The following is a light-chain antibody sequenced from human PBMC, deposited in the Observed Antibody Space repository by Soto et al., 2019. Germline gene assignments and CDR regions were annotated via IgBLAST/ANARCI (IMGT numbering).Light chain of an antibody. CDR2: VAS. CDR1: QSISSNY. J-gene: IGKJ1*01. Sequence: EIVLTQSPGTLSLSPGERATLSCRASQSISSNYLAWFQQRPGQAPRLLIYVASSRATGIPDRFSGSGSGTDFTLAISRLEPEDFAVYYCHQYGYSPWTFGHGTKVEIK. CDR3: HQYGYSPWT. V-gene: IGKV3-20*01.